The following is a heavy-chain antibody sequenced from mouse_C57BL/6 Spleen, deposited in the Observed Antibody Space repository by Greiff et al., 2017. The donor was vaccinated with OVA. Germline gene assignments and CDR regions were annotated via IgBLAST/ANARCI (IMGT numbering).Heavy chain of an antibody. D-gene: IGHD2-4*01. V-gene: IGHV1-81*01. CDR3: ARGSYYDYEEGAMDY. CDR1: GYTFTSYG. Sequence: VQVVESGAELARPGASVKLSCKASGYTFTSYGISWVKQRTGQGLEWIGEIYPRSGNTYYNEKFKGKATLTADKSSSTAYMELRSLTSEDSAVYFCARGSYYDYEEGAMDYWGQGTSVTVSS. J-gene: IGHJ4*01. CDR2: IYPRSGNT.